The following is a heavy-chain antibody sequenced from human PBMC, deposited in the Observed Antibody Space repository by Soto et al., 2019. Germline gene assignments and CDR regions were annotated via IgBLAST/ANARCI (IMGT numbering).Heavy chain of an antibody. J-gene: IGHJ4*02. CDR2: ISGSGGST. Sequence: PGGSLRLSCAASGFTFSSYAMSWVRQAPGKGLEWVSTISGSGGSTYYADSVKGRFTISRDNSKNTLYLQMNSLRAEDTAVYYCAKDHPGVVATIYDYWGQGTLVTVS. CDR3: AKDHPGVVATIYDY. V-gene: IGHV3-23*01. D-gene: IGHD5-12*01. CDR1: GFTFSSYA.